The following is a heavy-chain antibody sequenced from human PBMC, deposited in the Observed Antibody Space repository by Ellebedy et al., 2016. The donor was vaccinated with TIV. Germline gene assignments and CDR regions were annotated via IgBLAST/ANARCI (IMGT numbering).Heavy chain of an antibody. J-gene: IGHJ3*02. CDR3: MKRGVGWAAFDI. CDR2: ISGSGDTT. V-gene: IGHV3-23*01. CDR1: GFPVSGDY. D-gene: IGHD6-19*01. Sequence: GESLMISCAASGFPVSGDYMSWVRPAPGKGLEWVSAISGSGDTTYYADSVKGRFTISRDNSQDTVHLQMNSLRAEDTDVYYCMKRGVGWAAFDIWGPGTMVTASS.